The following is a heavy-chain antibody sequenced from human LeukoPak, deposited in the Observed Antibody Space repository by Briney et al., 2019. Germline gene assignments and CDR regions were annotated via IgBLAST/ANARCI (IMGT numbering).Heavy chain of an antibody. CDR2: FSVSGGST. D-gene: IGHD1-26*01. V-gene: IGHV3-23*01. CDR3: ASYSGSSRGLFDY. Sequence: GGSLKLSFAASGFTFSSYAMRWVRQAPGKGLEWVSAFSVSGGSTYYADSVKGRFTISRDNSKNTLYLQMNSLRAEDTAVYYCASYSGSSRGLFDYWGQGTLVTVSS. CDR1: GFTFSSYA. J-gene: IGHJ4*02.